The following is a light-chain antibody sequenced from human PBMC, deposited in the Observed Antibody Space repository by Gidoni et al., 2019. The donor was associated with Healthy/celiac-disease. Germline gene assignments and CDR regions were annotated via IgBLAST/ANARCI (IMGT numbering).Light chain of an antibody. CDR3: QQANSFPPT. CDR1: QGSSSW. CDR2: AAS. Sequence: DIQMTQYPASVPASVGVRVTSTCRASQGSSSWLAWYQQKPGKAPKLLIYAASSLQSGVPSRFSGSGSGTDFTLTISSLQPEDFATYYCQQANSFPPTFGQGTKLEIK. V-gene: IGKV1D-12*01. J-gene: IGKJ2*01.